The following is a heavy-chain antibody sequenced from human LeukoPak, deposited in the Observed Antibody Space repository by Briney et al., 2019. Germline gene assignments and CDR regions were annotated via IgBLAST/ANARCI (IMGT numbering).Heavy chain of an antibody. Sequence: GRSLRLSCAASGFSLSTYGVSWVRQPPGKGLEWVSGITGTGGSTYYADSVKGRFTVSRDTSKNTLYLQMNSLRAEDTAIYYCAKDHGTAVADFYYWGQGTLVTVSS. J-gene: IGHJ4*02. CDR3: AKDHGTAVADFYY. CDR2: ITGTGGST. D-gene: IGHD6-19*01. V-gene: IGHV3-23*01. CDR1: GFSLSTYG.